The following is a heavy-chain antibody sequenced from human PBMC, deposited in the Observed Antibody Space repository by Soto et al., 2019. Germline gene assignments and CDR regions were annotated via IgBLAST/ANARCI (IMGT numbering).Heavy chain of an antibody. J-gene: IGHJ4*02. Sequence: EVYLVESGGDLVQPGGSLRLSCAASGFIFSDHWMNWVRQAPGKGLEWVANIKQDGSETKYVESVRGRFTISRDNAKNSLYLQMNTLRAEDPAVYYCAGGTGWLTDKWGQGTLVAVSS. CDR2: IKQDGSET. V-gene: IGHV3-7*04. CDR1: GFIFSDHW. D-gene: IGHD5-18*01. CDR3: AGGTGWLTDK.